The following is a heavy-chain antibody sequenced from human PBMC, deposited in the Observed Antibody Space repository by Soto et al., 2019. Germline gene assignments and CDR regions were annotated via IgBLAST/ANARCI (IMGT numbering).Heavy chain of an antibody. Sequence: PSETLSLACTVSGGSIISISYYWGWIRQPPGKGLEYIGNIHYTGNTFYNASLKSRVTISVDTSKNQVSLKLRSVAAADTAVYYCARQVIAAAGTGYFQHWGQGAPVTVSS. J-gene: IGHJ1*01. CDR2: IHYTGNT. V-gene: IGHV4-39*01. D-gene: IGHD6-13*01. CDR3: ARQVIAAAGTGYFQH. CDR1: GGSIISISYY.